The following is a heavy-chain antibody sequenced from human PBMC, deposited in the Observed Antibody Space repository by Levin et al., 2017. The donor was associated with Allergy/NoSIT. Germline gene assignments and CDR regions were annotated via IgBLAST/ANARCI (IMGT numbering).Heavy chain of an antibody. D-gene: IGHD5-24*01. CDR1: WYSLGMTG. J-gene: IGHJ4*02. Sequence: GGSLRLSXXXAWYSLGMTGMRWGRQAPGKGLEWVANMAQDGSERYYVDSVKGRFTISRDNAKNSLYLQMNSLRAEDTAVYYCVRDHDGPAGPWGQGTLVIVSS. V-gene: IGHV3-7*01. CDR3: VRDHDGPAGP. CDR2: MAQDGSER.